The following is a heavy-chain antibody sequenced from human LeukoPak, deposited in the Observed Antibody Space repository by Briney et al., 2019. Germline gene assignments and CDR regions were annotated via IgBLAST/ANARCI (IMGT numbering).Heavy chain of an antibody. V-gene: IGHV1-69*13. CDR2: IIPIFGTA. CDR1: GGTFSSYA. Sequence: ASVKVSCKASGGTFSSYAISWVRQAPGQGLEWMGGIIPIFGTANYAQKFQGRVTITADESTSTAYMELGNLRSEDTAVYYCARHHRREGYNYFDYWGQGPLVTVSS. J-gene: IGHJ4*02. CDR3: ARHHRREGYNYFDY. D-gene: IGHD5-24*01.